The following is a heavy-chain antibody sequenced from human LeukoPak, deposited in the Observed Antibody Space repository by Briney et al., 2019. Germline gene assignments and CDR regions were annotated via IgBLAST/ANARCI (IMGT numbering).Heavy chain of an antibody. Sequence: ASVKVSCKASGYTLTGYYMHWVRQAPGQGLEWMGRINPNSGGTNYAQKFQGRVTMTRDTSISTAYMELSRLRSDDTAVYYCARITYDYVWGSYSARDYWGQGTLVTVSS. CDR3: ARITYDYVWGSYSARDY. J-gene: IGHJ4*02. CDR1: GYTLTGYY. V-gene: IGHV1-2*06. D-gene: IGHD3-16*01. CDR2: INPNSGGT.